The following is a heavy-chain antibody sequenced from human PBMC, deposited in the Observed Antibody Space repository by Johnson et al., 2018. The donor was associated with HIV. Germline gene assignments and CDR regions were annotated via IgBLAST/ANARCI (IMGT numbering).Heavy chain of an antibody. CDR3: ARGWKYYYASDDAVDI. CDR1: GFTFSRYD. CDR2: IGTAADT. J-gene: IGHJ3*02. D-gene: IGHD3-10*01. V-gene: IGHV3-13*01. Sequence: VQLVESGGGLVQPGGSLRLSCVASGFTFSRYDMPWVRQTTGKGLEWVSAIGTAADTYYPGSVKGRFTISRENAKNSLYLQMNSLRAGDTARYYCARGWKYYYASDDAVDIWGQGTMGTVSS.